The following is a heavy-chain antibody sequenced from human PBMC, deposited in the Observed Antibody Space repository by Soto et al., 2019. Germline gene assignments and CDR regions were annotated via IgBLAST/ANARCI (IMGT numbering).Heavy chain of an antibody. V-gene: IGHV1-69*13. D-gene: IGHD3-10*01. CDR3: AREGSHYGSGSYYY. Sequence: TVKVSCKASGGTFSSYAISWVRQAPGQELEWVGGIIPIFGTANYAQKFQGRVTITADESTSTAYMELSSLRSEDTAVYYCAREGSHYGSGSYYYWGQGTLVTVSS. CDR2: IIPIFGTA. CDR1: GGTFSSYA. J-gene: IGHJ4*02.